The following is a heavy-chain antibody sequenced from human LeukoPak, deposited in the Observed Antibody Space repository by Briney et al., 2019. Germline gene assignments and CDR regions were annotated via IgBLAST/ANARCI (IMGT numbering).Heavy chain of an antibody. CDR3: ARMKLGYCSGGSCYRLGGAFDI. CDR2: IYTSGST. J-gene: IGHJ3*02. V-gene: IGHV4-4*07. D-gene: IGHD2-15*01. Sequence: SETLSLTCTVSGGSISSYYWSWIRQPAGKGLEWIGRIYTSGSTNYNPSLKSRVTMSVDTSKNQFSLKLSSVTAADTAVYYCARMKLGYCSGGSCYRLGGAFDIWGQGTMVTVSS. CDR1: GGSISSYY.